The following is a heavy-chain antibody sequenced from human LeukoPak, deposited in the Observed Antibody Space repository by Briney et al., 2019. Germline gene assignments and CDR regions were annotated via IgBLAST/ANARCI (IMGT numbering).Heavy chain of an antibody. V-gene: IGHV4-34*01. Sequence: PSETLSLTCAVYGGSFSGYYWSWIRQPPGKGLEWIGEINHSGGTNYNPSLKSRVTISVDTSKNQFSLKLSSVTAADTAVYYCARGLARYCSSTSCYDEGMAYFDYWGQGTLVTVSS. CDR3: ARGLARYCSSTSCYDEGMAYFDY. J-gene: IGHJ4*02. CDR1: GGSFSGYY. CDR2: INHSGGT. D-gene: IGHD2-2*01.